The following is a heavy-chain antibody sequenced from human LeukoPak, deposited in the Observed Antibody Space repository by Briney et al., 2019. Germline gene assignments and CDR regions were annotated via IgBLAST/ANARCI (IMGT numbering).Heavy chain of an antibody. V-gene: IGHV3-74*01. CDR1: GFTFSSYW. Sequence: PVGSLRLSCAASGFTFSSYWMHWVRQAPGKGLVWVSRINSGGSSTSYADFVKGRFTISRDNAKNTLSLQMDSLRAEDTAVYYCARVIDGWYFDYWGQGTLVTVSS. D-gene: IGHD6-19*01. J-gene: IGHJ4*02. CDR3: ARVIDGWYFDY. CDR2: INSGGSST.